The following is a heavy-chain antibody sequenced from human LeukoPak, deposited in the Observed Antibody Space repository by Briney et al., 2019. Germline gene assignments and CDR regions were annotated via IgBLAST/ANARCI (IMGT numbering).Heavy chain of an antibody. CDR2: INPNSGGT. CDR1: GYTFTGYY. J-gene: IGHJ4*02. Sequence: ASVKVSCKASGYTFTGYYMHWVRQAPGQGLEWMGRINPNSGGTNYAQKFQGRVTMTRDTSISTAYMELSRLRSDDTAVYYCARAVLAHGAVATKDYWGQGTLVTVSS. D-gene: IGHD5-12*01. CDR3: ARAVLAHGAVATKDY. V-gene: IGHV1-2*06.